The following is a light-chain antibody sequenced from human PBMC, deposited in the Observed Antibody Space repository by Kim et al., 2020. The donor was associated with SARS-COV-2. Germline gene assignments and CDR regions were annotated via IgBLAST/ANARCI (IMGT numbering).Light chain of an antibody. CDR1: SSNIGSNT. V-gene: IGLV1-44*01. J-gene: IGLJ2*01. CDR3: AAWDDSLNGPV. Sequence: QSVLTQPPSASGTPGQRVTISCSGSSSNIGSNTVNWYQQLPGTAPKLLIYSNNQRPSGVPDRFSDSKSGTSASLAISGLQSEDEGDYYCAAWDDSLNGPVFGGGTQLTVL. CDR2: SNN.